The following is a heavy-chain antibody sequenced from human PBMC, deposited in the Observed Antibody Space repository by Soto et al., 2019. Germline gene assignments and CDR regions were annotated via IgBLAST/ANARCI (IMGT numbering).Heavy chain of an antibody. J-gene: IGHJ3*02. CDR3: ARRRRETRGAFDI. CDR1: GFTFSSYD. Sequence: EVQLVESGGGLVQPGGSLRLSCAASGFTFSSYDMHWVRQATGKGLEWVSAIGTAGDTYYPGSVKGRFTISRENAKHSLYLQMNRLRAGVTAVYYCARRRRETRGAFDIWGQGTMVTVSS. CDR2: IGTAGDT. V-gene: IGHV3-13*01.